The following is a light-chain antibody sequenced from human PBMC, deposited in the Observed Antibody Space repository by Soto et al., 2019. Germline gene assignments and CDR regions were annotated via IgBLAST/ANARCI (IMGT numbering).Light chain of an antibody. CDR3: SSYAGSNNFRYV. Sequence: QSALTQPPSASGSPGQSVTISCTGTSSDVGGYNYVSWYQQHPGKAPKLMIYEVSKRPSGVPDRFSGSKSGNTASLTVSGLQAEVEADYYCSSYAGSNNFRYVFGTGTKLTVL. V-gene: IGLV2-8*01. CDR2: EVS. CDR1: SSDVGGYNY. J-gene: IGLJ1*01.